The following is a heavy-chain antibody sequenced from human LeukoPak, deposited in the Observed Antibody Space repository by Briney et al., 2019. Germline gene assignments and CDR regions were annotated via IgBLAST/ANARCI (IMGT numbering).Heavy chain of an antibody. CDR3: ATGSLVVAIESDAFDI. Sequence: GASVKVSCKASGYTFTGYYMHWVRQAPGKGLEWMGGFDPEDGETIYAQKFQGRVTMTEDTSTDTAYMELSSLRSEDTAVYYCATGSLVVAIESDAFDIWGQGTMVTVSS. CDR2: FDPEDGET. CDR1: GYTFTGYY. D-gene: IGHD2-15*01. V-gene: IGHV1-24*01. J-gene: IGHJ3*02.